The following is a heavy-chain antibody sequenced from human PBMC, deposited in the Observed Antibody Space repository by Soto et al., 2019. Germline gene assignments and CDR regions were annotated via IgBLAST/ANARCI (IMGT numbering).Heavy chain of an antibody. J-gene: IGHJ6*02. D-gene: IGHD3-10*01. CDR2: IYYSGST. CDR1: GGSISSISYY. V-gene: IGHV4-39*01. CDR3: ARQHYGSGSYYLYGMAV. Sequence: SETLSLTCIVSGGSISSISYYGGWIRQPPGKGLEWIGSIYYSGSTYYNPSLKSRVTISVDTSKNQFSLKLSSVTAADTAVYYCARQHYGSGSYYLYGMAVWGQGTTVTVSS.